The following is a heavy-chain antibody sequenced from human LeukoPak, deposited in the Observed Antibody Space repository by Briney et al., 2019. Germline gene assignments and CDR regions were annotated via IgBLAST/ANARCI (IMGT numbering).Heavy chain of an antibody. J-gene: IGHJ4*02. CDR2: INPNSGGT. D-gene: IGHD1-26*01. CDR3: ARVRWELLGLFDY. CDR1: GYTFTGYY. Sequence: GASVKVSCKASGYTFTGYYMHWVRRAPGQGLEWMGWINPNSGGTNYAQKFQGRVTMTRDTSISTAYMELSRLRSDDTAVYYCARVRWELLGLFDYWGQGTLVTASS. V-gene: IGHV1-2*02.